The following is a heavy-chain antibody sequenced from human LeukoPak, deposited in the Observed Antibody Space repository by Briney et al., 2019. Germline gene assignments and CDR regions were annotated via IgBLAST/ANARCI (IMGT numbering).Heavy chain of an antibody. CDR3: ASGVQGTSWIVN. V-gene: IGHV3-74*01. CDR2: VNIDGSSV. D-gene: IGHD2-15*01. J-gene: IGHJ4*01. Sequence: GGSLRLSCATSGFTVSSYWMHWVRQAPGKGLVWLSRVNIDGSSVAYADSVKGRFTISRDNAKDSLYLQMNSLRAEDTAVYYRASGVQGTSWIVNWGRGTLVTVSS. CDR1: GFTVSSYW.